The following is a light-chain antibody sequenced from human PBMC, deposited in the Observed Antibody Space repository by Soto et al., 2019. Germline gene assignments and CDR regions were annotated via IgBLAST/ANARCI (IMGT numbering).Light chain of an antibody. Sequence: QSVLTQPASVSGSPGQSITISCTGTSSAVGCYNYVSWYQQHPGKASKLMIYDVSNRPSGVSNRFSGSKSGNTASLTISGLQAEDEADYYCSSYTSSSLYVFGTGTKVTVL. CDR1: SSAVGCYNY. CDR3: SSYTSSSLYV. CDR2: DVS. J-gene: IGLJ1*01. V-gene: IGLV2-14*01.